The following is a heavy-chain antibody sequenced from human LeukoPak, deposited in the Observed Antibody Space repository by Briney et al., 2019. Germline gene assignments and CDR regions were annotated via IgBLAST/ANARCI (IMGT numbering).Heavy chain of an antibody. CDR1: GFTFRSYG. CDR3: ARDLTATTYYYYGMDV. V-gene: IGHV3-33*08. J-gene: IGHJ6*02. CDR2: IWYDGSNK. Sequence: PGGSLRLSCAASGFTFRSYGMHWVRQAPGKGLEWMAVIWYDGSNKYYADSVKGRFTISRDNSKNTLYLQMNSLRAEDTAVYYCARDLTATTYYYYGMDVWGQGTAVTVSS. D-gene: IGHD1-26*01.